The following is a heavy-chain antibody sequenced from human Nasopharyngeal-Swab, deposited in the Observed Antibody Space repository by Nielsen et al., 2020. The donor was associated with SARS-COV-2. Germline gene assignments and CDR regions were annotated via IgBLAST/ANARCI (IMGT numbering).Heavy chain of an antibody. V-gene: IGHV4-31*03. CDR3: ARRLRYFDWLLPEGDAFDT. CDR2: IYYSGST. D-gene: IGHD3-9*01. J-gene: IGHJ3*02. CDR1: GGSISSGGYY. Sequence: SETLSLTCTVSGGSISSGGYYWSWIRQHPGKGLEWIGYIYYSGSTYYNPSLKSRVTISVDTSKNQFSLKLSSVTAADTAVYYCARRLRYFDWLLPEGDAFDTWGQGTMVTVSS.